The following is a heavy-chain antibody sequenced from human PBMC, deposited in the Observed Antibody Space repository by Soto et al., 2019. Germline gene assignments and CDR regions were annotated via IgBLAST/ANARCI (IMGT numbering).Heavy chain of an antibody. CDR2: IDPSDSYT. V-gene: IGHV5-10-1*01. CDR1: GYSFTSYW. J-gene: IGHJ6*02. CDR3: ARRRHYHFLWFGESSYYYGMDV. D-gene: IGHD3-10*01. Sequence: PGESLKISCKGSGYSFTSYWISWVRQVPGKGLEWMGRIDPSDSYTNYSPSFQGHVTISADKSISTAYLQWSSLKASDTAMYYCARRRHYHFLWFGESSYYYGMDVWGQGTTVTVSS.